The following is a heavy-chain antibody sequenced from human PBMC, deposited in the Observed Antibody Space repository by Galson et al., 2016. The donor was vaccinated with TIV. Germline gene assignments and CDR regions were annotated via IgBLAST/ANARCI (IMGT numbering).Heavy chain of an antibody. J-gene: IGHJ4*02. Sequence: SVKVSCKASGGTFGSYAITWVRQAPGQGPEWMGGIIPIYRTANYAEKFQGGVTVTADKSTSTAYMELSGLRFDDTAVYYCARGGGITGASTPFDYWGQGTLVTVSS. CDR2: IIPIYRTA. CDR3: ARGGGITGASTPFDY. V-gene: IGHV1-69*06. CDR1: GGTFGSYA. D-gene: IGHD1-14*01.